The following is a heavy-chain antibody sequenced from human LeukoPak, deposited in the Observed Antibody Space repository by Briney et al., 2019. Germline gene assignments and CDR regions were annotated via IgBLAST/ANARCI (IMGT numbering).Heavy chain of an antibody. CDR1: GYTFTSYG. CDR3: ARCIAAAGVCYYGMDV. D-gene: IGHD6-13*01. Sequence: ASVTVSCKASGYTFTSYGIGWVRQAPGQGLEWMGWISAYNGNTNYAQKLQGRVTMTTDTSTSTAYMELRSLRSDDTAVYYCARCIAAAGVCYYGMDVWGQGTTVTVSS. CDR2: ISAYNGNT. V-gene: IGHV1-18*01. J-gene: IGHJ6*02.